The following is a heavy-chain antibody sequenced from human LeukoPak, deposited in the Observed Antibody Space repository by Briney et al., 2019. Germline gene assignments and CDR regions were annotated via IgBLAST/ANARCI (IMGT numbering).Heavy chain of an antibody. Sequence: SGGPLRLSCAAFGFIFSSYAMHWVRRAPGKGLVWVAVILYDGSNKYYADSVKGRFTISRDNSKNTLYLQMNSLRAEDTAVYYCASPGIWGQGTLVTVSS. CDR1: GFIFSSYA. V-gene: IGHV3-30*04. J-gene: IGHJ4*02. D-gene: IGHD1-14*01. CDR2: ILYDGSNK. CDR3: ASPGI.